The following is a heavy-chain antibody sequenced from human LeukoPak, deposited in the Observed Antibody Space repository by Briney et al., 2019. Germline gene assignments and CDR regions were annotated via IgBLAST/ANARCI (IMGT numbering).Heavy chain of an antibody. CDR2: INPNSGGT. CDR3: AKDRGPQWWGSFDY. CDR1: GYTFTGYY. J-gene: IGHJ4*02. D-gene: IGHD3-16*01. V-gene: IGHV1-2*02. Sequence: ASVKVSCKASGYTFTGYYMHWVRQAPGQGLEWMGWINPNSGGTNYAQKFQGRVTLTRDTSISTAYMELSSLRSDDTALYYCAKDRGPQWWGSFDYWGQGSLVTVSS.